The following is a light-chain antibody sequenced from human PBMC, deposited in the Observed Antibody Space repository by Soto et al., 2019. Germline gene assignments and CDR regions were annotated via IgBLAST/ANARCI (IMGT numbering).Light chain of an antibody. CDR3: QIWDSTDAGVV. CDR1: SIGSKS. CDR2: RDN. V-gene: IGLV3-9*01. J-gene: IGLJ2*01. Sequence: SYELTQSPSVSVALGQTARITCGGNSIGSKSVSWYQQKPGQAPVLVIDRDNNRPSAMSERFSGSKSEDTATLTISRAQGGDEADYICQIWDSTDAGVVFGGGTKLTVL.